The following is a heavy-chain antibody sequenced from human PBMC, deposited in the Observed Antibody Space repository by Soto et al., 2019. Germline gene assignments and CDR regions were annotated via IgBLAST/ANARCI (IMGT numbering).Heavy chain of an antibody. Sequence: SVKVSCKASGYTFTGYYMHWVRQAPGQGLEWMGWINPNSGGTNYAQKFQGRVTMTRDTSISTAYMELSRLRSDDTAVYYCARGRDYDFWSGYYGYWGQGTLVTVSS. J-gene: IGHJ4*02. CDR3: ARGRDYDFWSGYYGY. CDR1: GYTFTGYY. D-gene: IGHD3-3*01. CDR2: INPNSGGT. V-gene: IGHV1-2*02.